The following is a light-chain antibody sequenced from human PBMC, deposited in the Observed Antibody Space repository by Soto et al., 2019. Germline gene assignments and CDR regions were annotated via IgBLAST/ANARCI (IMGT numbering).Light chain of an antibody. CDR1: SSNIGSNT. V-gene: IGLV1-44*01. CDR2: SNN. J-gene: IGLJ2*01. CDR3: AAWDDSLNGHVL. Sequence: QSVLTQPPSASGTPGQRVTISCSGSSSNIGSNTVNWYQQLPGTAPKLLIYSNNQRPSGVPDRFSGSKSGTSVSLAISGLQFVVEADYYCAAWDDSLNGHVLFGGGTKLTVL.